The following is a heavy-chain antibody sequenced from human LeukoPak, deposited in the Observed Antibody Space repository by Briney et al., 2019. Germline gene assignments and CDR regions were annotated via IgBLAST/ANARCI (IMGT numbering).Heavy chain of an antibody. D-gene: IGHD3-10*01. CDR3: ARNRPGWFGDY. V-gene: IGHV1-46*01. Sequence: ASVKVSCKASGYTFTSYYMHWVRQAPGQGLEWMGIINPSGGSTSYAQKFQGRATMTRDTSTSTVYMELSSLRSEDTAVYYCARNRPGWFGDYWGQGTLVTVSS. CDR2: INPSGGST. J-gene: IGHJ4*02. CDR1: GYTFTSYY.